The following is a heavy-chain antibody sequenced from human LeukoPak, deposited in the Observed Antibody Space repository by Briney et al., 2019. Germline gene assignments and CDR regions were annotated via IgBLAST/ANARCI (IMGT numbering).Heavy chain of an antibody. CDR3: TREDYYGMDV. V-gene: IGHV3-49*04. CDR2: IRSKAYGGTT. J-gene: IGHJ6*02. CDR1: GFTFSGSA. Sequence: GGSLRLSCAASGFTFSGSAMHWVRQAPGKGLEWVGFIRSKAYGGTTEYAASVKGRFTISRDDSKSIAYLQMNSLKTEDTAVYYCTREDYYGMDVWGQGTTVTVSS.